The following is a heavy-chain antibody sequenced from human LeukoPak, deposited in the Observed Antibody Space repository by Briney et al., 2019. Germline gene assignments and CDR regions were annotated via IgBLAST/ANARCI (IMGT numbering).Heavy chain of an antibody. J-gene: IGHJ4*02. V-gene: IGHV3-74*01. CDR2: INNDGSWT. CDR1: GNYW. D-gene: IGHD2/OR15-2a*01. CDR3: VSFYETY. Sequence: GGSLRLSCAASGNYWMHWVRQAPGKGLVWVSHINNDGSWTSYADSVKGRFTISKDNAKNTVYLQMNSLRAEDTAVYYCVSFYETYWGRGTLVTVSS.